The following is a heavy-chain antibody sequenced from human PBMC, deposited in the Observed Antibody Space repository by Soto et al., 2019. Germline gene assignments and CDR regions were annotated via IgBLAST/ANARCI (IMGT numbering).Heavy chain of an antibody. Sequence: SETLSLTCTVSGGSISSYYWSWIRQPPGKGLEWIGYIYYSGSTNYNPSLKSRVTISVDTSKNQFSLKLSSVTAADTAVYYCARALYGGYDYWGQGTLVTVSS. CDR3: ARALYGGYDY. D-gene: IGHD5-12*01. CDR1: GGSISSYY. J-gene: IGHJ4*02. V-gene: IGHV4-59*01. CDR2: IYYSGST.